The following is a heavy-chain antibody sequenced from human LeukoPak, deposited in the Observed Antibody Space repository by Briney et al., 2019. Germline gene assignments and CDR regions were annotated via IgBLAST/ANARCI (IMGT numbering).Heavy chain of an antibody. CDR3: AKDSYYYDSSGYFDP. Sequence: PGGSLRLSCVGSGFTFRSHAMSWVRQAPEKGLEFVSGIYENGGTTYYADSVKGRFSISRDNSKNTLYLQMDSLRGEDTAVYYCAKDSYYYDSSGYFDPWGQGTLVTVSS. J-gene: IGHJ5*02. V-gene: IGHV3-23*01. CDR2: IYENGGTT. CDR1: GFTFRSHA. D-gene: IGHD3-22*01.